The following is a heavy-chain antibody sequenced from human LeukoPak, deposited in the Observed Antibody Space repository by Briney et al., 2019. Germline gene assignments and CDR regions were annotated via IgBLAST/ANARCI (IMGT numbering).Heavy chain of an antibody. CDR2: ISAYNGNT. V-gene: IGHV1-18*01. CDR3: ARDRRGTMIWDYYYYMDV. D-gene: IGHD3-22*01. Sequence: ASVKVSCKASGYTFTSYGISWVRQAPGQGLEWMGWISAYNGNTNYAQKLQGRVTMTTDTSTSTAYMELRSLRSDDTAAYYCARDRRGTMIWDYYYYMDVWGKGTTVTVSS. CDR1: GYTFTSYG. J-gene: IGHJ6*03.